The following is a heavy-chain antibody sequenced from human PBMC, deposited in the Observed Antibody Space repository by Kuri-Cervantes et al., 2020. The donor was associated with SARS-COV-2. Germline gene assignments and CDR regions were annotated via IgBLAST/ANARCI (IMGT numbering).Heavy chain of an antibody. J-gene: IGHJ6*03. D-gene: IGHD3-10*01. CDR1: GFTFSSYA. CDR3: ARVAGEGPIYYYYMDV. CDR2: ISGSGSYI. V-gene: IGHV3-21*01. Sequence: GGSLRLSCAASGFTFSSYAMHWVRQAPGKALEWVSSISGSGSYIYYADSMKGRFTIPKESGENSLYLHMNSLRGDDTAVYYCARVAGEGPIYYYYMDVWGKGTTVTVSS.